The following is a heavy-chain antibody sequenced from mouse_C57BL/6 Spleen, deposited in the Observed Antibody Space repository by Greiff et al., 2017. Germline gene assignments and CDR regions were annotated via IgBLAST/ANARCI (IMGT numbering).Heavy chain of an antibody. V-gene: IGHV1-54*01. CDR1: GYAFTNYL. CDR2: INPGSGGT. J-gene: IGHJ4*01. Sequence: QVQLQQSGAELVRPGTSVKVSCKASGYAFTNYLIEWVKQRPGQGLEWIGVINPGSGGTNYNEKFKGKATLTADKSSSTAYMQLSSLTSEDSAVYFCARSEGIYYYGRYAMDYWGQGTSVTVSS. D-gene: IGHD1-1*01. CDR3: ARSEGIYYYGRYAMDY.